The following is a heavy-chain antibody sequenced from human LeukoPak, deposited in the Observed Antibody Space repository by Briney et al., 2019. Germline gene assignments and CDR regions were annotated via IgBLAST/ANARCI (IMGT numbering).Heavy chain of an antibody. CDR1: GFTFNNYA. V-gene: IGHV3-23*01. D-gene: IGHD3-10*01. CDR2: ISGSGGNI. J-gene: IGHJ5*02. Sequence: GSLRLSCAASGFTFNNYAMSWVRQAPGKGLEWVSAISGSGGNIFYADSLKGRFTISRDNSNNTLYLHMSSLRADDTAVYYCAKDRFGSGSPNWFGPWGQGTLVTVSS. CDR3: AKDRFGSGSPNWFGP.